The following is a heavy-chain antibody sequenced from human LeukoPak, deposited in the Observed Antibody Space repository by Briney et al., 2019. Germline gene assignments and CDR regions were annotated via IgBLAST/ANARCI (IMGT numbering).Heavy chain of an antibody. CDR3: ASLGRVSSSSFDY. D-gene: IGHD6-6*01. J-gene: IGHJ4*02. CDR2: INPNSGGI. V-gene: IGHV1-2*02. Sequence: ASVKVSCKASGYTFTGYYMHWVRQAPGQGLEWMGWINPNSGGINYAQKFQGRVTMTRDTSISTAYMELSRLRSDDTAVYYCASLGRVSSSSFDYWGQGTLVTVSS. CDR1: GYTFTGYY.